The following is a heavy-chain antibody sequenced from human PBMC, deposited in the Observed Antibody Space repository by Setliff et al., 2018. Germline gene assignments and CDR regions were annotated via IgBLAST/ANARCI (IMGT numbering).Heavy chain of an antibody. CDR1: GFTFSSFW. CDR3: VPGRGS. V-gene: IGHV3-7*01. Sequence: GGSLRLSCAASGFTFSSFWMSWVRQAPGRGLEWVANINQGGSDQFYVESVRGRFTISRDNAQKTLYLHMNNLRAGDTAVFYCVPGRGSWGQGALVTVSS. CDR2: INQGGSDQ. D-gene: IGHD6-25*01. J-gene: IGHJ5*02.